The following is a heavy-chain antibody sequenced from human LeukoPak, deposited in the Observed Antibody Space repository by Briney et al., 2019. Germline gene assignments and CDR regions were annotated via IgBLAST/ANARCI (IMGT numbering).Heavy chain of an antibody. J-gene: IGHJ4*02. V-gene: IGHV1-8*03. D-gene: IGHD6-19*01. CDR2: MNPNSGNT. Sequence: ASVKVSCKASGYTFTSYDINWVRQATGQGLERMGWMNPNSGNTGYAQKFQGRVTITRNTSISTAYMELSSLRSEDTAVYYCARSSSGWVFDYWGQGTLVTVSS. CDR1: GYTFTSYD. CDR3: ARSSSGWVFDY.